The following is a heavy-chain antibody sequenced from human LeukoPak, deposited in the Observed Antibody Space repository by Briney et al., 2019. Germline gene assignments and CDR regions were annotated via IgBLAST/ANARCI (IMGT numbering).Heavy chain of an antibody. CDR1: GFTFSNYA. D-gene: IGHD6-19*01. J-gene: IGHJ4*02. CDR3: ARRNSSGWYDY. Sequence: PGGSLRLSCAASGFTFSNYAMHWVRQAPGKGLEYVSAISNNGGSTYYAISVKGRFTISRDNSKNTLFLQMGSLRDGDTAVYYCARRNSSGWYDYWGQGTLVTVSS. CDR2: ISNNGGST. V-gene: IGHV3-64*01.